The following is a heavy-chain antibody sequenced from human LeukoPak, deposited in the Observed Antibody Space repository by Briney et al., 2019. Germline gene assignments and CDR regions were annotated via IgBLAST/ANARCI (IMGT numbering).Heavy chain of an antibody. CDR3: AKDSLEAAGNWDS. V-gene: IGHV3-43*02. CDR2: ISGDGDSA. Sequence: PGGSLRLSCAASGFTFADYAMYWVRQAPGKGLEWVSLISGDGDSAYYADSVKGGFTISRDNSKNSLYLQMNSLRTEDTALYYCAKDSLEAAGNWDSWGQGTLVTVSS. J-gene: IGHJ4*02. D-gene: IGHD6-13*01. CDR1: GFTFADYA.